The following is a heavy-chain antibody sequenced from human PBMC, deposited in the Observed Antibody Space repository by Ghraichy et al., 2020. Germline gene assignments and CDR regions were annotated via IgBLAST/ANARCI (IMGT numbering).Heavy chain of an antibody. J-gene: IGHJ6*02. CDR1: GGSISSYY. D-gene: IGHD2-2*01. V-gene: IGHV4-59*01. CDR2: IYYSGST. Sequence: SETLSLTCTVSGGSISSYYWNWIRQPPGKGLEWIGYIYYSGSTNYNSSLKSRVTISVDPSKNQFSLKLSSVTAADTAVYYCARDVVPSASKYGLDVWGQGTPVTLSS. CDR3: ARDVVPSASKYGLDV.